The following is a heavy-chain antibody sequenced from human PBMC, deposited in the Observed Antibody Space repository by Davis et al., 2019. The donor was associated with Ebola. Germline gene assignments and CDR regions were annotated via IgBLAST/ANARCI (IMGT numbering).Heavy chain of an antibody. CDR1: GYTFTSYA. V-gene: IGHV1-3*01. Sequence: AASVKVSCKASGYTFTSYAMHWVRQAPGQRLEWMGWINAGNGNTKYSQKFQGRVTITRDTSTSTAYMELRSLRSDDTAVYYCASASSGYGWVWGQGTLVTVSS. J-gene: IGHJ4*02. CDR2: INAGNGNT. D-gene: IGHD5-12*01. CDR3: ASASSGYGWV.